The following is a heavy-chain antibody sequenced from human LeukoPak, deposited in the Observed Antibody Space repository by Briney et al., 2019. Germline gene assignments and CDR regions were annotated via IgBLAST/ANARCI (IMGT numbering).Heavy chain of an antibody. CDR1: GLSFSNYN. CDR2: ITSSGSYI. J-gene: IGHJ6*03. Sequence: GGSLRLSCAASGLSFSNYNMDWVRQAPVKGLEWVSCITSSGSYIYYADSVKGRFTISRDNAKNSLYLQLNSLRAEDTAVYYCARDPYSGSYSDYYCYYMDVWGKGTTVTVSS. V-gene: IGHV3-21*01. CDR3: ARDPYSGSYSDYYCYYMDV. D-gene: IGHD1-26*01.